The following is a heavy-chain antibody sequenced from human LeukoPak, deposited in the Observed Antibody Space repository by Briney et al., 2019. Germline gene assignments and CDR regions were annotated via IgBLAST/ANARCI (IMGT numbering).Heavy chain of an antibody. CDR2: LSRGGSTT. J-gene: IGHJ4*02. V-gene: IGHV3-23*01. CDR1: GFAFNMFA. Sequence: PGGSLRLSCAGTGFAFNMFAIDWARQAPGKGLEWVSGLSRGGSTTNYADSVKGRFTISRDKSQNSVFLQLNSLRPEDTAVYYCARQQRIRHCSEGVCTEGYYFDYWGQGTLVTVSS. CDR3: ARQQRIRHCSEGVCTEGYYFDY. D-gene: IGHD2-15*01.